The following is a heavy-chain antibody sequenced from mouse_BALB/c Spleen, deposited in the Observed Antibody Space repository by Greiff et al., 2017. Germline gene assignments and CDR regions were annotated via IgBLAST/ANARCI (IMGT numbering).Heavy chain of an antibody. CDR1: GFNIKDYY. J-gene: IGHJ3*01. D-gene: IGHD2-1*01. V-gene: IGHV14-4*02. Sequence: EVQLQESGAELVRSGASVKLSCTASGFNIKDYYMHWVKQRPEQGLEWIGWIDPENGDTEYAPKFQGKATMTADTSSNTAYLQLSSLTSEDTAVYYCNANPYGNYAWFAYWGQGTLVTVSA. CDR2: IDPENGDT. CDR3: NANPYGNYAWFAY.